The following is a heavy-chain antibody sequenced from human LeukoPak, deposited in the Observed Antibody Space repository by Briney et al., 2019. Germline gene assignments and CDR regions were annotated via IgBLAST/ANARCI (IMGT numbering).Heavy chain of an antibody. J-gene: IGHJ4*02. CDR1: GGSFSGYY. CDR2: INHSGST. V-gene: IGHV4-34*01. Sequence: PSETLSLTCAVYGGSFSGYYWSWIRQPPGKGLEWIGEINHSGSTNYNPSLKSRVTISVDTSKNQFSLKLTSVTAADTAVDYCARGQDTAIVGVDYWRQGTLVTVSS. CDR3: ARGQDTAIVGVDY. D-gene: IGHD5-18*01.